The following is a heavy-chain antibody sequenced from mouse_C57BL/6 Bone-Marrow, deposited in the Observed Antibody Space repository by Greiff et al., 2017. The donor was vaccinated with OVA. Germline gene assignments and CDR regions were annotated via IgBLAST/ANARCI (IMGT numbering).Heavy chain of an antibody. CDR2: SRNKANDYTT. J-gene: IGHJ1*03. D-gene: IGHD4-1*01. Sequence: EVKVVESGGGLVQSGRSLRLSCATSGFTFSDFYMEWVRQAPGKGLEWIAASRNKANDYTTEYSASVKGRFIVSRDTSQSILYRQMNALRAEDTAIYYCARDAWDWEWYFDVWGTGTTVTVSS. V-gene: IGHV7-1*01. CDR3: ARDAWDWEWYFDV. CDR1: GFTFSDFY.